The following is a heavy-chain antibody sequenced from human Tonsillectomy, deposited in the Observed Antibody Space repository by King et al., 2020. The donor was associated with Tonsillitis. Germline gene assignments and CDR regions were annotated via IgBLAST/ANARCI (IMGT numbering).Heavy chain of an antibody. CDR3: ARARGYSGYEVSDF. Sequence: VQLVESGGGLIQPGGSLKLSCAASGFTFIDYWMHWFRQAPGKGLVWVSRINYDGSTTTYADSVKGRFTISRDNAKNTLYLQMNSLRAEDMAVYYCARARGYSGYEVSDFWGQGTLVTVSS. CDR2: INYDGSTT. CDR1: GFTFIDYW. J-gene: IGHJ4*02. D-gene: IGHD5-12*01. V-gene: IGHV3-74*01.